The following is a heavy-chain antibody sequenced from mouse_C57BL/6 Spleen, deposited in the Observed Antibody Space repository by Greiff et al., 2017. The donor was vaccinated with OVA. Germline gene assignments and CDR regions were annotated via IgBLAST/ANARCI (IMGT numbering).Heavy chain of an antibody. CDR3: GRGGLGNGAYFDH. Sequence: VQLQQPGAELVMPGASVKLSCKASGYTFTSYWMHWVKQRPGQGLEWIGEIDPSDSYTNYNQKFKGKSTLTVDKSSSTAYMPLSSLTSEDSAVYYRGRGGLGNGAYFDHWGQGTTLTVSS. CDR2: IDPSDSYT. CDR1: GYTFTSYW. V-gene: IGHV1-69*01. J-gene: IGHJ2*01. D-gene: IGHD2-1*01.